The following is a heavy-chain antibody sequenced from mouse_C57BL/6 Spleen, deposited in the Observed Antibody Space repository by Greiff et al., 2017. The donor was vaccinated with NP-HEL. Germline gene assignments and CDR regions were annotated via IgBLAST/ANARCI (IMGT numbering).Heavy chain of an antibody. V-gene: IGHV14-3*01. D-gene: IGHD2-5*01. CDR1: GFNIKNTY. J-gene: IGHJ2*01. Sequence: VQLKESVAELVRPGASVKLSCTASGFNIKNTYMHWVKQRPEQGLEWIGRIDPANGNTKYAPKFQGKATITADTSSNTAYLQLSSLTSEDTAIYYCARGIYYSNYEGLDYWGQGTTLTVSS. CDR3: ARGIYYSNYEGLDY. CDR2: IDPANGNT.